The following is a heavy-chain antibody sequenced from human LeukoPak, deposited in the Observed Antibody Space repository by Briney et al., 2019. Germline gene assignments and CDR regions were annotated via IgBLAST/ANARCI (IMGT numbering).Heavy chain of an antibody. D-gene: IGHD2-21*02. CDR3: ATTASIGNWFDP. Sequence: SETLSLTCTVSGGSISSGGYYWSWIRQPPGKGLEWIGYIYHSGSTYYNPSLKSRVTISVDRSKNQFSLKLSSVTAADTAVYYCATTASIGNWFDPWGQGTLVTVSS. V-gene: IGHV4-30-2*01. CDR1: GGSISSGGYY. J-gene: IGHJ5*02. CDR2: IYHSGST.